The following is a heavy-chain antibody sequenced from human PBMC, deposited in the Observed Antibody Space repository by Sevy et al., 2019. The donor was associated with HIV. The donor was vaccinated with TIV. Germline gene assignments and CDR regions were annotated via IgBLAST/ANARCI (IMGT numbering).Heavy chain of an antibody. V-gene: IGHV3-13*01. CDR2: IGTAGDT. D-gene: IGHD3-22*01. Sequence: GGSLRLPCAASGFTFSSYDMHWVRQATGKGLEWVSAIGTAGDTYYPGSVKGRFTISRENAKNSLYLQMNSLRAGDTAVYYCARGFYDSSGYYQNYGMDVWGQGTTVTVSS. CDR1: GFTFSSYD. J-gene: IGHJ6*02. CDR3: ARGFYDSSGYYQNYGMDV.